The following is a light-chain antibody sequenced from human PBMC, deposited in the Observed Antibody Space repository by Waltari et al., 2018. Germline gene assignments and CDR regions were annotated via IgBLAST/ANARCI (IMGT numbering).Light chain of an antibody. CDR1: SDNIPTNY. Sequence: NVMLTQPHSVPESAGKPVIISCTCSSDNIPTNYVHWYQHRPGSAPVTLIYEDNQRASGVPDRFSGSIDSSSNSASLTISGLRTEDEAYYFCQSYYAYDVIFGGGTKLTVL. J-gene: IGLJ2*01. CDR2: EDN. V-gene: IGLV6-57*02. CDR3: QSYYAYDVI.